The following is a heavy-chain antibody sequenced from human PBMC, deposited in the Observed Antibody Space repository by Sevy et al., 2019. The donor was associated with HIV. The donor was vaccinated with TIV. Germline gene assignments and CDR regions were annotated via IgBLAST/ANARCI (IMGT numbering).Heavy chain of an antibody. V-gene: IGHV3-74*01. CDR2: LNGDASST. CDR1: GFSFSTYW. J-gene: IGHJ3*02. Sequence: GGSLRLSCAASGFSFSTYWMHWVRQAPGKGLVWVSGLNGDASSTTYADSVKGRFTISRDNAKNTLYLLINSLRADDTAVYYCAREKYSGNYFEGAFDIWGQGTMVTVSS. CDR3: AREKYSGNYFEGAFDI. D-gene: IGHD1-26*01.